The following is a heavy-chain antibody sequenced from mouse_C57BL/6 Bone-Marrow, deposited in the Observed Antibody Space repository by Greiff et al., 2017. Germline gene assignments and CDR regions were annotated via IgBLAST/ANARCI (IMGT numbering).Heavy chain of an antibody. Sequence: QVQLQQSGAELARPGASVKLSCKASGYTFTSYGISWVKQRTGQGLEWIGEIYPRSGNTYYNEKFKGKATLTADKSSSTAYTELRSLTSEDSAVYFCAYYRGYYAMDYWGQGTSVTVSS. CDR1: GYTFTSYG. D-gene: IGHD1-1*01. J-gene: IGHJ4*01. CDR2: IYPRSGNT. V-gene: IGHV1-81*01. CDR3: AYYRGYYAMDY.